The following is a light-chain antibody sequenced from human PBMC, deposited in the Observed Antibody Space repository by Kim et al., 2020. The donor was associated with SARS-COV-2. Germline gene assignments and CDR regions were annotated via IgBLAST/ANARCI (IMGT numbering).Light chain of an antibody. V-gene: IGLV3-1*01. Sequence: VSPGQTASIPCSGDKLGDKYACWYQQKPGQSPVLVIYQDSKRPSGIPERFSGSNSGNTVTLTISGTQAMDEADYYCQAWDSSTVVFGGGTQLTVL. CDR1: KLGDKY. J-gene: IGLJ2*01. CDR3: QAWDSSTVV. CDR2: QDS.